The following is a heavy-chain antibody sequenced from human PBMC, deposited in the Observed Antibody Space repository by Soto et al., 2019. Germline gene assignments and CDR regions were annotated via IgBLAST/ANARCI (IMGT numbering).Heavy chain of an antibody. CDR1: GFTFSSYS. V-gene: IGHV3-48*02. CDR3: ARDGGLRPYNWFDP. D-gene: IGHD5-12*01. Sequence: GGSLRLSCAASGFTFSSYSMNWVRQAPGKGLEWVSYISSSSTIYYADSVKGRFTISRDNAKNSLYLQMNSLRDEDTAVYYCARDGGLRPYNWFDPWGQGTLVTVSS. CDR2: ISSSSTI. J-gene: IGHJ5*02.